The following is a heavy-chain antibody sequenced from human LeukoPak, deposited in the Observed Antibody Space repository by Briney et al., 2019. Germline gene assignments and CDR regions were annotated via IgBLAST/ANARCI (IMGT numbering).Heavy chain of an antibody. CDR2: IHYSGNT. V-gene: IGHV4-30-4*01. Sequence: PSQTPSLTCTVSGGSISSGAYYWSWIRQPPGKGLEWIGNIHYSGNTYYNPSLMSRVTISVDTSKNQFSLNLTSVTAADTAVYYCARGVLEMATVTFFDYWGQGTLVTVSS. CDR1: GGSISSGAYY. D-gene: IGHD4-17*01. J-gene: IGHJ4*02. CDR3: ARGVLEMATVTFFDY.